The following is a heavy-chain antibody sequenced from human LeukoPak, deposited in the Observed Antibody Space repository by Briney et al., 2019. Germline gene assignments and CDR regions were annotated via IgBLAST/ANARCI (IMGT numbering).Heavy chain of an antibody. CDR3: VRGNDYGGPHY. D-gene: IGHD4-23*01. CDR1: GFTFSSYW. CDR2: IDRDGSRI. J-gene: IGHJ4*02. Sequence: GGPLRLSCAVSGFTFSSYWMHWVRQAPGKGLVWVSRIDRDGSRINYADSVKGRFSISRDNGKNTLFLQMNSLRAEDAAVYYCVRGNDYGGPHYWGQGTLVTVSS. V-gene: IGHV3-74*01.